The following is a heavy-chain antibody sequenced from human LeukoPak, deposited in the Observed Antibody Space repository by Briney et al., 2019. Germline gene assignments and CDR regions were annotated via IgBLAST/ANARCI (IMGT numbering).Heavy chain of an antibody. CDR3: ARVPHSSSWYYWFDP. J-gene: IGHJ5*02. D-gene: IGHD6-13*01. CDR1: GGSISSYY. Sequence: SETLSLTCTVSGGSISSYYWSWIRQPPGKGLEWIGYIYYSGSTNYNPSFMSRVTISVDASKNQFSLKLSSVTAADTAVYYCARVPHSSSWYYWFDPWGQGTLVTVSS. CDR2: IYYSGST. V-gene: IGHV4-59*01.